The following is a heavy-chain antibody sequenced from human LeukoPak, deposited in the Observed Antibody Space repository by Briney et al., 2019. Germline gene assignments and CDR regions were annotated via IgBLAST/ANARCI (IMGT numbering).Heavy chain of an antibody. CDR3: ARVQLGNNYVPWFDP. CDR2: FYHSGST. CDR1: GYSISSGYF. J-gene: IGHJ5*02. Sequence: ASETLSLTCTVSGYSISSGYFWGWIRQPPGKGLQWIGSFYHSGSTYYNPSLKSRVTISVDTSKNQFSLQLNSVTPEDTAVYYCARVQLGNNYVPWFDPWGQGTLVTVSS. D-gene: IGHD1/OR15-1a*01. V-gene: IGHV4-38-2*02.